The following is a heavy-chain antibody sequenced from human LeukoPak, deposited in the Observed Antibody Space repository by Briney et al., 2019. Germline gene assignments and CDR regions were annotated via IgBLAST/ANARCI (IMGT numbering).Heavy chain of an antibody. CDR2: IRSKPYGRTT. J-gene: IGHJ4*02. Sequence: PGGSLRLSCTASGFTFGDYAMSWYRQAPGKGLECVGFIRSKPYGRTTEHAASVKGRFTISRDDSTRIAYLQINSLKTEDIALYYCAGGGVYCSSVSGSVDYWGQGILVTVSS. CDR1: GFTFGDYA. CDR3: AGGGVYCSSVSGSVDY. V-gene: IGHV3-49*03. D-gene: IGHD2-2*01.